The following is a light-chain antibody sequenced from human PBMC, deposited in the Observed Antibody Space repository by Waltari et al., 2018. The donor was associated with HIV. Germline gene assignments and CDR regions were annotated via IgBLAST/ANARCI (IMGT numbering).Light chain of an antibody. CDR1: HSVRSN. CDR3: QQYNNWPPRVT. V-gene: IGKV3-15*01. J-gene: IGKJ4*01. Sequence: EIVMTQSPATLSVSPGERATLSCRASHSVRSNLAWYQHKVGQPPRLLIYGGSTRAAGVPARFSGSGSGTEFTLTISSLQSEDFAVYYCQQYNNWPPRVTFGGGTTVEI. CDR2: GGS.